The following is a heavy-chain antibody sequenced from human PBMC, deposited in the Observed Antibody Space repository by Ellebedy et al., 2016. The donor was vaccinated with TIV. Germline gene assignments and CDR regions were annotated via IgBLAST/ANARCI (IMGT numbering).Heavy chain of an antibody. J-gene: IGHJ3*02. V-gene: IGHV5-51*01. D-gene: IGHD1-1*01. Sequence: GESLKISCTVSGNSVTSYWIGWVRQMPGKGLEWMGIIYPTDSDVRYSPSFQVQVTISVDKSISTAYLQWSSLKASDTAMYYCARQWKTGTTLPPQDKALGFDFDIWGQGTMVTVSS. CDR1: GNSVTSYW. CDR2: IYPTDSDV. CDR3: ARQWKTGTTLPPQDKALGFDFDI.